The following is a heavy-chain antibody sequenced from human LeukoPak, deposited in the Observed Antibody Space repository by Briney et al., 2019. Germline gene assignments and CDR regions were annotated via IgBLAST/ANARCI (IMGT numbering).Heavy chain of an antibody. CDR1: GGTFSSYA. CDR3: ARGRGSSRRYYHYGMDV. V-gene: IGHV1-69*01. CDR2: IIPIFGTA. D-gene: IGHD6-13*01. Sequence: SVKVSCKASGGTFSSYAISWVRQAPGQGLEWMGGIIPIFGTANYAQKFQGRVTITADESTSTAYMELSSLRSEDTAVYYCARGRGSSRRYYHYGMDVWGQGTTVAVSS. J-gene: IGHJ6*02.